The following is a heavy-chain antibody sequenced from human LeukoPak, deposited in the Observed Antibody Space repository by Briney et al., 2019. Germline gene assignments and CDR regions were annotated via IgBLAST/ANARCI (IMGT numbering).Heavy chain of an antibody. Sequence: GRSLRLSCAASGFTFSNYGTHWVRQAPGKGLEWVAVISYDGSNKYYADSVKGRFTISRDNSKNTLYLQMNSLRAEDTAVYYCAKDPAALRSNPFNWFDPWGQGTLVTVSS. CDR1: GFTFSNYG. CDR3: AKDPAALRSNPFNWFDP. J-gene: IGHJ5*02. V-gene: IGHV3-30*18. CDR2: ISYDGSNK. D-gene: IGHD1-26*01.